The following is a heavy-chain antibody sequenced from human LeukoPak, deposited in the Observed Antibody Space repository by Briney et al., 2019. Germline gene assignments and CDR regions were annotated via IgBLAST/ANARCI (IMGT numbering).Heavy chain of an antibody. Sequence: PPETLSLTCTVSGYSISSGYYWSWIRQPAGKGLEWIGRIYSTGTTYYKPSLKSRVTMSVDTSHNQFFLKLNSVTAADTAVYYCAREARSGYEGFWSDPWGQGTVVTVSS. J-gene: IGHJ5*02. CDR3: AREARSGYEGFWSDP. CDR2: IYSTGTT. D-gene: IGHD5-12*01. CDR1: GYSISSGYY. V-gene: IGHV4-4*07.